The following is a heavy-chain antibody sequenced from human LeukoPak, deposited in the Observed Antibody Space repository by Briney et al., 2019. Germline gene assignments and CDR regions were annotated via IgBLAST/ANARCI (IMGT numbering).Heavy chain of an antibody. J-gene: IGHJ4*02. CDR2: IRYDGSNK. Sequence: GGSLRLSCAASGFTFSSYGMHWVRQAPGKGLEWVAFIRYDGSNKYYADSVKGRFTISRDNAKNSLYLQMNSLRAEDTAVYYCARDDFGVVILGIDYWGQGTLVTVSS. V-gene: IGHV3-30*02. CDR3: ARDDFGVVILGIDY. D-gene: IGHD3-3*01. CDR1: GFTFSSYG.